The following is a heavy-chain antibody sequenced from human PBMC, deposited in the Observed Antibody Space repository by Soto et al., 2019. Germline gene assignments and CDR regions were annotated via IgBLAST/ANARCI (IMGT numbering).Heavy chain of an antibody. CDR1: GGSINDHY. CDR3: AKTYSGNYFDY. D-gene: IGHD1-26*01. V-gene: IGHV4-59*11. J-gene: IGHJ4*02. CDR2: ISYSGTT. Sequence: SETLSLTCTVSGGSINDHYWSWIRQPPGKRLEWIGYISYSGTTTYNPSLKSRVTISVDTSKNQFSLKLSSVTAADTAVYYCAKTYSGNYFDYWGQGTLVTVS.